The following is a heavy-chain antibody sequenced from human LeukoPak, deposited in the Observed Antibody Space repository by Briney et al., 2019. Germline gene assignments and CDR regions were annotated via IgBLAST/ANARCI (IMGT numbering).Heavy chain of an antibody. CDR2: ISSSSTI. CDR1: GFTFSSYS. D-gene: IGHD6-13*01. J-gene: IGHJ4*02. Sequence: GGSLRLSCAASGFTFSSYSMNWVRQAPGKGLEWVSYISSSSTICYADSVKGRFTISRDNAKNSLYLQMNSLRDEDTAVYYCARDRVSWYSGPLFDYWGQGTLVTVSS. V-gene: IGHV3-48*02. CDR3: ARDRVSWYSGPLFDY.